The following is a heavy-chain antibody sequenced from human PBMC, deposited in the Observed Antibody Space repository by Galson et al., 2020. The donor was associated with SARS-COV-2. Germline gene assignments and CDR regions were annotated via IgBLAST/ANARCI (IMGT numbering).Heavy chain of an antibody. CDR3: ARERGPTTELAFDV. V-gene: IGHV1-2*02. CDR2: MNPNDGGT. J-gene: IGHJ3*01. CDR1: GYSFTGHY. Sequence: ASVKVSCKASGYSFTGHYISWVRQSPGQGLEWMGWMNPNDGGTSYALKFEGRVTMTRDTSITTAYMELNSLRSDDTAIYYCARERGPTTELAFDVWGRGTKVTVSS. D-gene: IGHD3-10*01.